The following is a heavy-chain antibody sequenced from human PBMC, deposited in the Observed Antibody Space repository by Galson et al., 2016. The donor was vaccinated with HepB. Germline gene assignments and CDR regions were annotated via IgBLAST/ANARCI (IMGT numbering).Heavy chain of an antibody. V-gene: IGHV5-51*03. J-gene: IGHJ6*02. D-gene: IGHD1-1*01. CDR2: IYPDDSDT. Sequence: QSGAEVKKPGESLKISRKGSGFSFTNYWIGWVRQMPGKGLEWMGIIYPDDSDTRYSPSFQGQVTISADKSISTAYLQWSSLKASDTAMYYCATLYWNADDYNGMDVWGQGTTVTVSS. CDR1: GFSFTNYW. CDR3: ATLYWNADDYNGMDV.